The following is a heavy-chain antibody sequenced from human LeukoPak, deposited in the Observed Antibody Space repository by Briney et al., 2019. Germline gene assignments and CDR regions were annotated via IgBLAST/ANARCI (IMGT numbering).Heavy chain of an antibody. J-gene: IGHJ4*02. CDR1: GFTVSSNY. CDR2: IYSGGST. D-gene: IGHD6-19*01. Sequence: GGSLRLSCAASGFTVSSNYMSWVRQAPGKGLEWVSVIYSGGSTYYADSVKGRFTISRDDSKNTLYVQMNSLRAEDTAVYYCARGRSGWYVFDYWGQGTLVTVSS. CDR3: ARGRSGWYVFDY. V-gene: IGHV3-53*01.